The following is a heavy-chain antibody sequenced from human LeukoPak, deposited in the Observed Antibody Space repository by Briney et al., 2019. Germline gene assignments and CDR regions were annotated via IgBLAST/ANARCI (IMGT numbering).Heavy chain of an antibody. CDR2: IYPGDSET. CDR3: ARQLGIAVAGKGRFDP. D-gene: IGHD6-19*01. J-gene: IGHJ5*02. V-gene: IGHV5-51*01. Sequence: GESLKISCKGSGYRFTDYWIGWVRQMPGKGLEWMGLIYPGDSETRYSPSLQGQVTLSADKSISTAYLQWNSLKASDTAMYYCARQLGIAVAGKGRFDPWGQGTLVTVSS. CDR1: GYRFTDYW.